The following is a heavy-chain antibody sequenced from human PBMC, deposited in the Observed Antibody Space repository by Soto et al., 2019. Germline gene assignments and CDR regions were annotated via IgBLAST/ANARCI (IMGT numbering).Heavy chain of an antibody. CDR2: IIPIFGTA. V-gene: IGHV1-69*13. Sequence: SVKVSCKASGGTFSSYAISWVRQAPGQGLEWMGGIIPIFGTANYAQKFQGRVTITADESTSTDYMELSSLRSEDTAVYYCARESRYCSGGSCYFLPGIDYWGQGTLVTVS. J-gene: IGHJ4*02. CDR3: ARESRYCSGGSCYFLPGIDY. D-gene: IGHD2-15*01. CDR1: GGTFSSYA.